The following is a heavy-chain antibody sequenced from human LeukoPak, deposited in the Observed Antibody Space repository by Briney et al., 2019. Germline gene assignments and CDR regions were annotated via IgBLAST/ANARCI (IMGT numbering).Heavy chain of an antibody. Sequence: SETLSLTCTVSGGSINSSSYYWGWIRQPPGKGLEWIGNIYFSGSTYYNPSLKSRATISVDTSKNQFSLKLTSVTAADTAVYFCARLDHYYDSSGFYLFDYWGQETLVTVSS. D-gene: IGHD3-22*01. CDR2: IYFSGST. CDR1: GGSINSSSYY. J-gene: IGHJ4*02. V-gene: IGHV4-39*07. CDR3: ARLDHYYDSSGFYLFDY.